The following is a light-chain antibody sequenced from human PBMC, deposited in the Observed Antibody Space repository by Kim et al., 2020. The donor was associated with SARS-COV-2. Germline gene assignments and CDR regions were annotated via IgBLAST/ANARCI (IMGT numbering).Light chain of an antibody. J-gene: IGKJ5*01. CDR1: QSVSRW. CDR3: QQYINYFPIT. V-gene: IGKV1-5*01. Sequence: DIQMTQSPSTLSASVGDRVTITCRASQSVSRWLAWYQQKPGKAPQLLIYEASSLQSGVPSRFNGSGSGTQFTLTISSLQPDDFATYYCQQYINYFPITFGQGTRLEIK. CDR2: EAS.